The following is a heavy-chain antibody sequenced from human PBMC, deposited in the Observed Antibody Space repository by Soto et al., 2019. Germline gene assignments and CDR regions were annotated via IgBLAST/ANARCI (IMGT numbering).Heavy chain of an antibody. D-gene: IGHD3-16*01. CDR3: AKDLDKINYYYYGMDV. J-gene: IGHJ6*04. Sequence: GGSLRLSCAASGFTFSSYGMHWVRQAPGKGLEWVAVISYDGSNKYYADSVKGRFTISRDNSKNTLYLQMNSLRAEDTAVYYCAKDLDKINYYYYGMDVCGEGTTVTVYS. CDR1: GFTFSSYG. CDR2: ISYDGSNK. V-gene: IGHV3-30*18.